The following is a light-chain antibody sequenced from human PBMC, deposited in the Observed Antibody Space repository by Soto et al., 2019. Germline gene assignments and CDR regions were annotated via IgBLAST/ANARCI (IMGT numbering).Light chain of an antibody. CDR2: GVS. Sequence: EIVLTQSPGTLSLSPGERATLSCRASQSLSSINLAWYQQKFGQAPRLLIYGVSNRATGIPDRFSGSGSGTDFSLTISRLEPEDFAVYSCQQYALSPYTFGQGTKLEIK. CDR1: QSLSSIN. CDR3: QQYALSPYT. V-gene: IGKV3-20*01. J-gene: IGKJ2*01.